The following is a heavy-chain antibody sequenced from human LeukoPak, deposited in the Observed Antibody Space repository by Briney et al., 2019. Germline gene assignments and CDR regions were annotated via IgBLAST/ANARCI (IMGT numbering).Heavy chain of an antibody. J-gene: IGHJ4*02. CDR2: TSYNGSKK. CDR1: GFTFRNYG. CDR3: ATRCSSCFYFDY. V-gene: IGHV3-30*03. Sequence: PGGSLRLSCTASGFTFRNYGMHWFRQAPGKGLEWVAVTSYNGSKKYYVDSVKGRFTVSRDNSKNTLYVQMNSLRAEDTAVYYCATRCSSCFYFDYWGQGTLVTVSS. D-gene: IGHD6-13*01.